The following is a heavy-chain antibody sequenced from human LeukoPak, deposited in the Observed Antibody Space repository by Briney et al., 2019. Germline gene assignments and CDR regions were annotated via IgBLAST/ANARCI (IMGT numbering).Heavy chain of an antibody. Sequence: PSETLSLTCTVSGGSISSSSYYWAWIRQPPGKGLEWIASIYYSGSTYYNPSLKSRVTMSVDTFKNHFSLKLSSVTAADTAVYYCARLNKQLHFDYWGQGTLVTVSS. CDR2: IYYSGST. CDR3: ARLNKQLHFDY. V-gene: IGHV4-39*02. D-gene: IGHD6-19*01. CDR1: GGSISSSSYY. J-gene: IGHJ4*02.